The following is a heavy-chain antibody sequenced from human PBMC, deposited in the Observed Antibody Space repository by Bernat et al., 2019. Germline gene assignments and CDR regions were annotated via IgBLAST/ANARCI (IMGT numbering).Heavy chain of an antibody. CDR2: IYHSGST. CDR1: GGSISSSAYY. J-gene: IGHJ4*02. Sequence: QQQLKESGPRLVKPSETLSLTCTVSGGSISSSAYYWDWIRQPPGKGLEWIGSIYHSGSTYYNPSLKSRVAISVDTSKNQFSLKLSSVTAADTAVYYCASHSVVVAAIVFDYWGQGTLVTVSS. V-gene: IGHV4-39*01. D-gene: IGHD2-15*01. CDR3: ASHSVVVAAIVFDY.